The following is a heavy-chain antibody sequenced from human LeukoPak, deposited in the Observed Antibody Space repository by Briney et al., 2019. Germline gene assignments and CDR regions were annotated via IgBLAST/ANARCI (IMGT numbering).Heavy chain of an antibody. V-gene: IGHV4-34*01. Sequence: PSETLSLTCAVYGGSFSGYYWSWIRQPPGKGLEWIGEIIHSGSTNYNPSLKSRVTISVDTSKNQFSLKLSSVTAADTAVYYCARGPPRSGFDPWGQGTLVTVSS. D-gene: IGHD3-3*01. CDR1: GGSFSGYY. CDR2: IIHSGST. CDR3: ARGPPRSGFDP. J-gene: IGHJ5*02.